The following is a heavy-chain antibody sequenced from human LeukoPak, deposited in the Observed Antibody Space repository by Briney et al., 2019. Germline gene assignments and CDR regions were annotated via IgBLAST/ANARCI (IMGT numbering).Heavy chain of an antibody. D-gene: IGHD6-13*01. CDR3: ARSSSWYGACGF. J-gene: IGHJ4*02. CDR1: GGSISSSSYY. CDR2: IYYSGST. Sequence: SETLSLTCTVSGGSISSSSYYWGWIRQPPGKGLEWIGSIYYSGSTNYNPSLKSRVTISLDTPKNQFSLNLSSVTAADTAVYYCARSSSWYGACGFWGQGTLVTVSS. V-gene: IGHV4-39*07.